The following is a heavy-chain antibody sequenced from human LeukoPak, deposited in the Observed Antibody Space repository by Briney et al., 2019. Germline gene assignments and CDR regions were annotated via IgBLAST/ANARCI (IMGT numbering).Heavy chain of an antibody. V-gene: IGHV3-33*01. CDR3: ARDGEATDAFDI. D-gene: IGHD1-26*01. J-gene: IGHJ3*02. CDR2: IWYDGSNK. CDR1: GFTFSSYG. Sequence: GGSLRLSFAASGFTFSSYGMHWVRQAPGKGLEWVAVIWYDGSNKYYADSVKGRFTISRDNSKNTLYLQMNSLRAEDTAVYYCARDGEATDAFDIWGQGTMVTVSS.